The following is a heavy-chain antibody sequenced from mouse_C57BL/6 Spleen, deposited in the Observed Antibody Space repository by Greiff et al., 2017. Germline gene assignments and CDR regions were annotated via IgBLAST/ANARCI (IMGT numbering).Heavy chain of an antibody. D-gene: IGHD2-2*01. CDR3: ARDNGYPWFAY. V-gene: IGHV5-4*01. CDR2: ISDGGSYT. Sequence: DVQLVESGGGLVKPGGSLKLSCAASGFTFSSYAMSWVRQTPEKRLEWVATISDGGSYTYYPDNVKGRFTISRDNAKNNLYLQMSHLKSEDTAMYYCARDNGYPWFAYWGQGTLVTVSA. J-gene: IGHJ3*01. CDR1: GFTFSSYA.